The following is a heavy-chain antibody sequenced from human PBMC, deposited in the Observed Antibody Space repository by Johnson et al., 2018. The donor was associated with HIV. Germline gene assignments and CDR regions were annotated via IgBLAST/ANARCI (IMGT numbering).Heavy chain of an antibody. J-gene: IGHJ3*01. D-gene: IGHD3-9*01. Sequence: VQLVESGGGLVQPGGSLRLSCAASGITVGTNYMSWVRQAPEKGLEWVSVIFSVGDVYYADSVKGRFTISRDNSKNMVYLQMNSLRPEDTAVYYCARDGRDLVTRGSFDVWGQGTVVTVSS. CDR2: IFSVGDV. V-gene: IGHV3-66*02. CDR1: GITVGTNY. CDR3: ARDGRDLVTRGSFDV.